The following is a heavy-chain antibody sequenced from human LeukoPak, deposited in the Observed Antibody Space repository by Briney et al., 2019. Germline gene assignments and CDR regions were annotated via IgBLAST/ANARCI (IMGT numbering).Heavy chain of an antibody. V-gene: IGHV3-21*01. J-gene: IGHJ3*02. CDR2: ISSSSSYI. CDR3: ATRGDPGTYSDRNGVI. CDR1: GFTFGSYS. Sequence: GGSLRLSCAASGFTFGSYSMNWVRQAPGKGLEWVSSISSSSSYIYYADSVKGRFTISRDNAKNSLYLQMNSLRAEDTAVYYCATRGDPGTYSDRNGVIWGQGTMVTVSS. D-gene: IGHD4-17*01.